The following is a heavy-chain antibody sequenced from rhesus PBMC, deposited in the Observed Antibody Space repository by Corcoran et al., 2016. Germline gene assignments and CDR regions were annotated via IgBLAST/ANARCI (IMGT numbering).Heavy chain of an antibody. CDR3: ATRCAASGSYRFDV. V-gene: IGHV4-173*01. CDR2: ISVSGGSP. CDR1: GRSLRSTW. J-gene: IGHJ5-1*01. Sequence: QLPLQESGPGLVKPSETLSLTCAVSGRSLRSTWWSWTRQPPGQGLEWSGRISVSGGSPSYNPSLKSRVTLSTDTSKNQLSLNLISVTAADTAVYYCATRCAASGSYRFDVWGPGVLVTVSS. D-gene: IGHD6-25*01.